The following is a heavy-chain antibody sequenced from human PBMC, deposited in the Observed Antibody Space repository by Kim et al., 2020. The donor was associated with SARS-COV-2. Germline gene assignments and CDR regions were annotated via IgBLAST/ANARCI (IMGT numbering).Heavy chain of an antibody. J-gene: IGHJ4*02. D-gene: IGHD2-15*01. V-gene: IGHV4-4*02. Sequence: PSLRSRVTMSVDKYRNQFSLKVTSVTAADTAVYYCARTLGYCSGGSCYFDSWGQGSLVTVSS. CDR3: ARTLGYCSGGSCYFDS.